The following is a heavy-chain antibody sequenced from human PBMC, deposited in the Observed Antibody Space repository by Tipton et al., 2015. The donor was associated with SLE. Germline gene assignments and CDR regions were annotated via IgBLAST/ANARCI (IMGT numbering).Heavy chain of an antibody. D-gene: IGHD3-10*01. J-gene: IGHJ4*02. CDR2: IYYSGST. Sequence: TLSLTCTVSGGSISSGSYYWGWIRQPPGKGLEWIGSIYYSGSTYYNPSLKSRVTISVDTSKNQFSLKLSSVTAADTAVYYCARFGSEWGSFDYWGQGTLVTVSS. V-gene: IGHV4-39*07. CDR3: ARFGSEWGSFDY. CDR1: GGSISSGSYY.